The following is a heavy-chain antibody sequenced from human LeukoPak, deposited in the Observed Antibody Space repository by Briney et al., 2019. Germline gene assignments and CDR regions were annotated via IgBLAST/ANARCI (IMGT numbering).Heavy chain of an antibody. V-gene: IGHV4-39*01. Sequence: PSETLSLTCTVSGGSISSSSYYWGWIRQPPGKGLEWIRSIYYSGSTYYNPSLKSRVTISVDTSKNQFSLKLSSVTAADTAVYYCARHQKDYVWGSYRFNYWGQGTLVTVSS. D-gene: IGHD3-16*02. CDR3: ARHQKDYVWGSYRFNY. CDR1: GGSISSSSYY. J-gene: IGHJ4*02. CDR2: IYYSGST.